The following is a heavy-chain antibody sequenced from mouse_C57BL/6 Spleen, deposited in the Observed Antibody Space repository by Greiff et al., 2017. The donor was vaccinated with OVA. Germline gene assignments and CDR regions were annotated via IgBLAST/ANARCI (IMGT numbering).Heavy chain of an antibody. J-gene: IGHJ3*01. Sequence: VQLQQSGPELVKPGASVKISCKASGYTFTDYYMNWVKQSHGKSLEGIGDINPNNGGTSYNQKFKGKATLTVDKSSSTAYMELRSLTSEDSAVYYCASQGGTLFAYWGQGTLVTVSA. CDR2: INPNNGGT. CDR3: ASQGGTLFAY. V-gene: IGHV1-26*01. CDR1: GYTFTDYY. D-gene: IGHD3-2*02.